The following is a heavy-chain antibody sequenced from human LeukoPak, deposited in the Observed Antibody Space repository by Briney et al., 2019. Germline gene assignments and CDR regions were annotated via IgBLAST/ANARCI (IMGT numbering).Heavy chain of an antibody. J-gene: IGHJ4*02. V-gene: IGHV3-33*01. CDR2: IWYDGSNK. CDR3: ARAAHSYGSDY. CDR1: GFTFSSYG. D-gene: IGHD5-18*01. Sequence: PGGSLRLSCAASGFTFSSYGMHWVRQAPGKGLEWVAVIWYDGSNKYYADSVKGRFTISRDNSKNTLYLQMNSLRAEDTAVYYCARAAHSYGSDYWGQGTLVTVSS.